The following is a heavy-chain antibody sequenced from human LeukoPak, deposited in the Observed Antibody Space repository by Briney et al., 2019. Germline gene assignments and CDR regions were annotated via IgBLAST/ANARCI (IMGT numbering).Heavy chain of an antibody. CDR2: IDPSDSYT. J-gene: IGHJ5*02. Sequence: GESLRFSCKGSGYSFTNYLITWMRQMPGKGLEWMGMIDPSDSYTNYSPPFQGHVSISADKSISTAYLQWSSLKASDTDMYDCARLQYVWGTYTWFDPWGQGTLVTVSS. CDR1: GYSFTNYL. V-gene: IGHV5-10-1*01. CDR3: ARLQYVWGTYTWFDP. D-gene: IGHD3-16*01.